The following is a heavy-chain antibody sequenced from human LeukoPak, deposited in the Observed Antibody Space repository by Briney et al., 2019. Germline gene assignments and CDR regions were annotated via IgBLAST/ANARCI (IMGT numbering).Heavy chain of an antibody. D-gene: IGHD3-10*01. J-gene: IGHJ3*02. CDR1: GGTFSYYP. V-gene: IGHV1-69*06. Sequence: SVKVSCKASGGTFSYYPISWVRQAPGQGPEWLGSIIPVYGTTKSAQKFQGRVTITADKSSNTVYLEFSGLRSEDTAVYYCTREQGRSGAFDIRGQGSLVTVSS. CDR3: TREQGRSGAFDI. CDR2: IIPVYGTT.